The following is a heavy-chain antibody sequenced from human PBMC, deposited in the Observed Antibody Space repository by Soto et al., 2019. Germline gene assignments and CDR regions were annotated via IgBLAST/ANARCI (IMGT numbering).Heavy chain of an antibody. CDR3: AKVNVRGDYRTENWFDP. V-gene: IGHV1-8*01. CDR1: GYTFTSYD. Sequence: QVQLVQSGAEVKKPGASVKVSCKASGYTFTSYDINRVRLATGQGLEWMGWMNPNSANTGYAQKFQGRVTMTRNTSISTAYMELSNLRSEDTAVYYRAKVNVRGDYRTENWFDPWGQGTLVTVSS. CDR2: MNPNSANT. J-gene: IGHJ5*02. D-gene: IGHD4-4*01.